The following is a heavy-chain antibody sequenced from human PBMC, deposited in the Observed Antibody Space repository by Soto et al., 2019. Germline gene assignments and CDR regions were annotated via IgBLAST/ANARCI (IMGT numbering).Heavy chain of an antibody. CDR2: ISAYNGNT. CDR1: GYTFTSYG. CDR3: ARDTGGLRGMDDAFDI. V-gene: IGHV1-18*01. D-gene: IGHD4-17*01. Sequence: QVQLVQSGAEVKKPGASVKVSCKASGYTFTSYGISWVRQAPGQGLEWMGWISAYNGNTNYAQKLQGRVTMTTDTXTXXAYMELRSLRSDDTAVYYCARDTGGLRGMDDAFDIWGQGTMVTVSS. J-gene: IGHJ3*02.